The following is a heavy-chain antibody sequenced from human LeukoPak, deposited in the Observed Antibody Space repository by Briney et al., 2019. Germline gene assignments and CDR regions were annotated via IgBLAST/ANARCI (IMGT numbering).Heavy chain of an antibody. CDR2: ISGSGGST. V-gene: IGHV3-23*01. D-gene: IGHD3-9*01. J-gene: IGHJ4*02. Sequence: TGGSLRLSCAASGFTFSSYAMSWVRQAPGKGLEWVSAISGSGGSTYYADSVKGRFTISRDNAKNSLYLQMNSLRAEDTALYYCAKGRYFDWLLYYFDYWGQGTLVTVSS. CDR3: AKGRYFDWLLYYFDY. CDR1: GFTFSSYA.